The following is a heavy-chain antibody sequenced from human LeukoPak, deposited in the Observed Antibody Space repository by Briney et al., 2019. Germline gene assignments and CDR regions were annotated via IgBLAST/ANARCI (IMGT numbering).Heavy chain of an antibody. CDR2: ISGSGGST. V-gene: IGHV3-23*01. CDR1: GFIFSNYA. D-gene: IGHD3-10*01. Sequence: QPGGSLRLSRAVSGFIFSNYAMNWVRQAPGKGLEWVSAISGSGGSTYCADSVKGRFTISRDNSKNTLYLQMNSLRAEDTAVYYCAKDHDYYASGPIWGQGTMVTVSS. CDR3: AKDHDYYASGPI. J-gene: IGHJ3*02.